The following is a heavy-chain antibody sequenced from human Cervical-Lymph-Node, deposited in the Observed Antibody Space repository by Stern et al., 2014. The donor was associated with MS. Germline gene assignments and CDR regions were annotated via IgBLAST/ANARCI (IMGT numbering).Heavy chain of an antibody. CDR3: ARRGGIYYLDY. D-gene: IGHD3-10*01. Sequence: EVQLEESGGGPVKPGRSLRLSCATSGFTFSDYSMNWVRQAPGKGPEWVSYVRCNGDFMSKGDSVKGRFTVSRDNAKNLLFLQMNNLRVEDTAVYYCARRGGIYYLDYWGPGTLVTVSS. J-gene: IGHJ4*02. CDR2: VRCNGDFM. V-gene: IGHV3-21*01. CDR1: GFTFSDYS.